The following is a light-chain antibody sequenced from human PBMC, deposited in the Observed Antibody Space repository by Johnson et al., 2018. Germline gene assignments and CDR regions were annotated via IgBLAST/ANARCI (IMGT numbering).Light chain of an antibody. CDR3: GTWGSSLSAGKF. Sequence: QSVLTQPPSVSAAPGQKVTISCSGSSSNIGNNYVSWYQQLPGTAPKLLIYENNKRPSGIPDRFSGSKSGTSATLGITGLQTGDEAEYYCGTWGSSLSAGKFFGTGTKFTVL. J-gene: IGLJ1*01. V-gene: IGLV1-51*02. CDR2: ENN. CDR1: SSNIGNNY.